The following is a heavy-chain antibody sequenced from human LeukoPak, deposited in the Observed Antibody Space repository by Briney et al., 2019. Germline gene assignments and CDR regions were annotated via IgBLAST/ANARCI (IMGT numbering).Heavy chain of an antibody. CDR3: ARTNYDILTGLFDDY. CDR1: GFTFSSYS. J-gene: IGHJ4*02. Sequence: GGSLRLSCAASGFTFSSYSMNWVRQAPGKGLEWVSSISSSSSYIYYADSVKGRFTISRDNAKNSLYLQMNSLRAEDTAVYYCARTNYDILTGLFDDYWGQGTLVTASS. V-gene: IGHV3-21*01. CDR2: ISSSSSYI. D-gene: IGHD3-9*01.